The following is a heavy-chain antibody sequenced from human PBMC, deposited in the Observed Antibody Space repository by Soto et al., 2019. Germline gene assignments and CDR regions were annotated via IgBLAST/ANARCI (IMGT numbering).Heavy chain of an antibody. CDR3: AREGAYYGSGSYPYYHYGMDV. V-gene: IGHV3-33*01. D-gene: IGHD3-10*01. CDR2: IWYDGSNK. J-gene: IGHJ6*02. Sequence: QVQLVESGGGVVQPGRSLRLSCAASGFTFSSYGMHWVRQAPGKGLEWVAVIWYDGSNKYYADSVKGRFTISRDNSKNTLYLQMNSLRAEDTAVYYCAREGAYYGSGSYPYYHYGMDVWGQGTTVTVSS. CDR1: GFTFSSYG.